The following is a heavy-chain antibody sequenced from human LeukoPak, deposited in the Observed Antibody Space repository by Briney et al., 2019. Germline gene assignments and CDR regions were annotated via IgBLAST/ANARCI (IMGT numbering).Heavy chain of an antibody. D-gene: IGHD3-22*01. V-gene: IGHV3-23*01. Sequence: GGSLRLSCAASGFTFSSYAMSWVRQAPGKGLEWVSAISSSGGSTYYADSVKGRFTISRDNSKNTLYLQMNSLRAEDTAVYYCAKDVVDSSGYYRFSNWGQGTLVTVSS. CDR2: ISSSGGST. J-gene: IGHJ4*02. CDR1: GFTFSSYA. CDR3: AKDVVDSSGYYRFSN.